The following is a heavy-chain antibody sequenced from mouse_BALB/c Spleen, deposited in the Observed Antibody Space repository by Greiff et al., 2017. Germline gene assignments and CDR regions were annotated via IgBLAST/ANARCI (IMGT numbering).Heavy chain of an antibody. CDR2: IYPGDGDT. J-gene: IGHJ2*01. CDR3: AREHYGSSYDY. D-gene: IGHD1-1*01. V-gene: IGHV1-82*01. Sequence: VQGVESGPELVKPGASVKISCKASGYAFSSSWMNWVKQRPGQGLEWIGRIYPGDGDTNYNGKFKGKATLTADKSSSTAYMQLSSLTSVDSAVYFCAREHYGSSYDYWGQGTTLTVSS. CDR1: GYAFSSSW.